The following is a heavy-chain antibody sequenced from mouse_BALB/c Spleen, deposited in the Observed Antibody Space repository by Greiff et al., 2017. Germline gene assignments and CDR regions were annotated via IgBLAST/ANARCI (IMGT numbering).Heavy chain of an antibody. Sequence: DVKLVESGGGLVKPGGSLKLSCAASGFTFSSYAMSWVRQSPEKRLEWVAEISSGGSYTYYPDTVTGRCTISRDNAKNTLYLEMSSLRSEDTAMYYCARTGRDAMDYWGQGTSVTVSS. V-gene: IGHV5-9-4*01. CDR2: ISSGGSYT. J-gene: IGHJ4*01. D-gene: IGHD4-1*01. CDR3: ARTGRDAMDY. CDR1: GFTFSSYA.